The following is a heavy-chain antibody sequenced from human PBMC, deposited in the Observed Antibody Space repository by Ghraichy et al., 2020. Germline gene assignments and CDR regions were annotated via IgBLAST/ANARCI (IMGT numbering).Heavy chain of an antibody. CDR2: INHSGST. D-gene: IGHD5-12*01. CDR1: GGSFSGYY. Sequence: SETLSLTCAVYGGSFSGYYWSWIRQPPGKGLEWIGGINHSGSTNYKPSLKSRVTISVDTSKNQFSLKLSSVTAADTAVYYCARGTIRDGMDVWGQGTTVTVSS. CDR3: ARGTIRDGMDV. J-gene: IGHJ6*02. V-gene: IGHV4-34*01.